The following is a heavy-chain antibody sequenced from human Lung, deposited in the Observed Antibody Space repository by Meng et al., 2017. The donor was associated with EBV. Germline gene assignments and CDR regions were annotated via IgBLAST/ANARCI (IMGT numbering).Heavy chain of an antibody. CDR2: INHSGHT. V-gene: IGHV4-34*02. CDR1: GGSFRGYY. Sequence: QRWGAGLLKPSETRSPRCAFSGGSFRGYYWSWIRQSPERGLEWIGEINHSGHTNYNPSLKSRVTISVDTSKNQFSLNLSSVTAADTAVYYCARGRQIGWQGGDFAYWSQGTLVTVSS. J-gene: IGHJ4*02. D-gene: IGHD2-15*01. CDR3: ARGRQIGWQGGDFAY.